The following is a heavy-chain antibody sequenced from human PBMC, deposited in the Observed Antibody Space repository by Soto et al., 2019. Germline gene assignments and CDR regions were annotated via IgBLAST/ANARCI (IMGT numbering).Heavy chain of an antibody. CDR3: ARLRRVAARRGGWFDP. Sequence: GESLKISCNGSGYSFTSYWIGWVRQMPGKGLEWMGIIYPGDSDTRYSPSFQGQVTISADKSISTAYLQWSSLKASDTAMYYCARLRRVAARRGGWFDPWGQGTLVTVSS. D-gene: IGHD6-6*01. CDR2: IYPGDSDT. V-gene: IGHV5-51*03. J-gene: IGHJ5*02. CDR1: GYSFTSYW.